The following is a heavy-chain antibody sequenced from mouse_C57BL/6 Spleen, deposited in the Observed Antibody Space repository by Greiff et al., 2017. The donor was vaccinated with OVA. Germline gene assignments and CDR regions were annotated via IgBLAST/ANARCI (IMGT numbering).Heavy chain of an antibody. V-gene: IGHV1-52*01. CDR3: ARGEGDGYYVYYAIDY. CDR2: IDPSDSET. J-gene: IGHJ4*01. Sequence: QLQQPGAELVRPGSSVKLSCKASGYTFTSYWMHWVKQRPIQGLEWIGNIDPSDSETHYNQKFKDKATLTVDKSSSTAYMQLSRLTSEDSAVYYCARGEGDGYYVYYAIDYWGQGTSVTVSS. D-gene: IGHD2-3*01. CDR1: GYTFTSYW.